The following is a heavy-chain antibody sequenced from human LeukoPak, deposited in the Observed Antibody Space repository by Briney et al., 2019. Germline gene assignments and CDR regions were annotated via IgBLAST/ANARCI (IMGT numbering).Heavy chain of an antibody. J-gene: IGHJ6*03. CDR2: IYYSGST. D-gene: IGHD6-19*01. CDR3: ARVNLSGQWLVRSPYYYYMDV. V-gene: IGHV4-59*01. CDR1: GGSISSYY. Sequence: PSETLSLTCTVSGGSISSYYWSWIRQPPGKGLEWIGYIYYSGSTNYNPSLKSRVTISVDTSKNQFSLKLSSVTAADTAVYYCARVNLSGQWLVRSPYYYYMDVWGKGTTVTISS.